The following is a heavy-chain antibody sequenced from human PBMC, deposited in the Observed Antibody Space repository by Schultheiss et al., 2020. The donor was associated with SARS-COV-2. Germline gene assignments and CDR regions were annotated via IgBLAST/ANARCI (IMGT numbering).Heavy chain of an antibody. D-gene: IGHD3-10*01. Sequence: GGSLRLSCAASEFIVSTNYMTWVRQAPGKGLEWVSYISSCGSSIYYADSVKGRFTISRDNAKNSLYLQMNSLRAEDTAVYYCARDAYYYGSGSDYWGQGTLVTVSS. CDR3: ARDAYYYGSGSDY. J-gene: IGHJ4*02. CDR2: ISSCGSSI. CDR1: EFIVSTNY. V-gene: IGHV3-11*04.